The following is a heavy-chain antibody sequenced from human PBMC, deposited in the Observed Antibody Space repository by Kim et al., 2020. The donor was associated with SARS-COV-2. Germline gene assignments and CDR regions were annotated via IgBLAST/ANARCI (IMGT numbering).Heavy chain of an antibody. Sequence: GGSLRLSCAASGFSFNNFAMHWVRQAPGKGLQWVARISNEGSKKYYAEAVQGRFTVSRDTSKTMDYLQMHSRSAEDTAMYFCAKVNSLFMIYRTRGAFDVWGVGTRVTVSS. V-gene: IGHV3-30*18. J-gene: IGHJ3*01. CDR3: AKVNSLFMIYRTRGAFDV. D-gene: IGHD3-16*01. CDR1: GFSFNNFA. CDR2: ISNEGSKK.